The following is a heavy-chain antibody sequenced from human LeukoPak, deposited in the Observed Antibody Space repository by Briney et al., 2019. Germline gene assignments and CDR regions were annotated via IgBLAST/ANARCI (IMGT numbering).Heavy chain of an antibody. CDR3: ARVRSVGGNPHAFNI. CDR1: QFNFNKFG. CDR2: ISGNGVST. J-gene: IGHJ3*02. V-gene: IGHV3-23*01. D-gene: IGHD4-23*01. Sequence: PGGSLRLSCATSQFNFNKFGMTWVRQAPGKGLEWVSSISGNGVSTQYADSVQGRFAISRDNSKNTLYLQMNSLRVEDTALYYCARVRSVGGNPHAFNIWGQGTMVTVSS.